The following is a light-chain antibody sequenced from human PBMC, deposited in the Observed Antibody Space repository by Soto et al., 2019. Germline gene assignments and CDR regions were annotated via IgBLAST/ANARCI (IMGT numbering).Light chain of an antibody. CDR1: SSNIGAGYD. CDR3: QSYDSSLIYV. CDR2: GNS. V-gene: IGLV1-40*01. J-gene: IGLJ1*01. Sequence: QSVLTQPPSVSVAPGQRVTISCTGSSSNIGAGYDVNWYQQLPGTAPKLLIYGNSNRPSGVPDRFSGSKSGTSASLAITGLQAEDEADYYCQSYDSSLIYVFGTGTKVTVL.